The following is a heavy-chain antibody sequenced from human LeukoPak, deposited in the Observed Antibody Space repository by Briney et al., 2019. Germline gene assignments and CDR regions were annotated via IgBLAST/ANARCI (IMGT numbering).Heavy chain of an antibody. V-gene: IGHV4-34*01. J-gene: IGHJ5*02. CDR2: INHSGST. CDR3: ARQPIAAAGFDP. CDR1: GGSISSYY. D-gene: IGHD6-25*01. Sequence: PSETLSLTCTVSGGSISSYYWSWIRQPPGKGLEWIGEINHSGSTNYNPSLKSRVTISVDTSKNQFSLKLSSVTAADTAVYYCARQPIAAAGFDPWGQGTLVTVSS.